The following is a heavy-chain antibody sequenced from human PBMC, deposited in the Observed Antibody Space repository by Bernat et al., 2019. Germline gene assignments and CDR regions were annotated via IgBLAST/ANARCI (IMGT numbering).Heavy chain of an antibody. CDR2: ISYDGSNK. CDR3: AKPGRQWERRSYFDY. CDR1: GFTFSSYG. V-gene: IGHV3-30*18. Sequence: QVQLVESGGGVVQPGRSLRLSCAASGFTFSSYGMYWVRQAPGKGLEWVAVISYDGSNKYYADSVKGRFTISRDNSKNTLYLQMNSLRAEDTAVYYCAKPGRQWERRSYFDYWGQGTLVTVSS. D-gene: IGHD1-26*01. J-gene: IGHJ4*02.